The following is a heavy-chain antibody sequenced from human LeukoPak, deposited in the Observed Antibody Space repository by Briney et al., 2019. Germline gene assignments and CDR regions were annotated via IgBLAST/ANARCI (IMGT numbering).Heavy chain of an antibody. D-gene: IGHD5-24*01. J-gene: IGHJ4*02. Sequence: ASVKVSCKASGYTFTSYYMHWVRQAPGQGLEWVGIINPSGGSTSYAQKFQGRVTMTRDKSTSTVYMELSSLSSEYTAVYFCSSVCRPTRWSGYFDYWGQGTLVTVSS. V-gene: IGHV1-46*01. CDR3: SSVCRPTRWSGYFDY. CDR2: INPSGGST. CDR1: GYTFTSYY.